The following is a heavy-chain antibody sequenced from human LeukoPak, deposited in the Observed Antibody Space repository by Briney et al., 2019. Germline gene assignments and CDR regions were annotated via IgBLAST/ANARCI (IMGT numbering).Heavy chain of an antibody. CDR2: ISGSGSST. CDR1: GFTFSSYA. V-gene: IGHV3-23*01. Sequence: GGSLRLSCAASGFTFSSYAMSWVRQAPGKGVGWVASISGSGSSTYYADSVKGRFTISRDNSRNTLYLHMNSLRDEDTAVYYCAKGRALGKRRVFYFDSWGQGTLVTVSS. CDR3: AKGRALGKRRVFYFDS. D-gene: IGHD7-27*01. J-gene: IGHJ4*02.